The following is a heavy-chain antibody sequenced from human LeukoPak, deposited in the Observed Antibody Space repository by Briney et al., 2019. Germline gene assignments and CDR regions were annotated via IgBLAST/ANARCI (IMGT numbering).Heavy chain of an antibody. D-gene: IGHD2-2*01. Sequence: GGSLRLSCAASGFTVSSNYMSWVRQAPGKGLEWVSAISGSGGSTYYADSVKGRFTISRDNSKNTLYLQMNSLRAEDTAVYYCAKVTSYCSSTSCSKSRANFDYWGQGTLVTVSS. J-gene: IGHJ4*02. V-gene: IGHV3-23*01. CDR1: GFTVSSNY. CDR3: AKVTSYCSSTSCSKSRANFDY. CDR2: ISGSGGST.